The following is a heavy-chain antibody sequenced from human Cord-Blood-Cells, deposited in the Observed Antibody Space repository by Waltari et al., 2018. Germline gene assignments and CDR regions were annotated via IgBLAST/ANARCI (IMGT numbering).Heavy chain of an antibody. CDR2: INHSRNT. D-gene: IGHD3-22*01. CDR1: GGSFSGYY. CDR3: ARTLYDSSGYYSDAFDI. V-gene: IGHV4-34*01. Sequence: QVQLQQWGAGLLKPSETLSLTCAVYGGSFSGYYWSWIRQPPGKGLEWIGEINHSRNTNYNPSLKSRVTISVDTSKNQFSLKLSSVTAADTAVYYCARTLYDSSGYYSDAFDIWGQGTMVTVSS. J-gene: IGHJ3*02.